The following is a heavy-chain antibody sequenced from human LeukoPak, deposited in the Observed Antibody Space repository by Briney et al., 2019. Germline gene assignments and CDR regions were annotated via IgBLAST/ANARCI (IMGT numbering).Heavy chain of an antibody. CDR1: GYTFTGYY. D-gene: IGHD1-26*01. CDR3: ARDRYVGERPFDY. CDR2: INPNSGGT. Sequence: ASVKVSCKASGYTFTGYYIHWVRQAPGQGLEWMGRINPNSGGTNYAQKLQGRVTMTTDTSTSTAYMELRSLRSDDTAVYYCARDRYVGERPFDYWGQGTLVTVSS. J-gene: IGHJ4*02. V-gene: IGHV1-2*06.